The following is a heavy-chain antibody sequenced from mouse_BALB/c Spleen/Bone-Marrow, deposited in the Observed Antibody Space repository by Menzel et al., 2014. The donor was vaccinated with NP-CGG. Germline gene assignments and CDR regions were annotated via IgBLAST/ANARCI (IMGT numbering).Heavy chain of an antibody. CDR3: ARGHNYYYEAMDY. CDR1: GFSLTSYG. J-gene: IGHJ4*01. D-gene: IGHD1-1*01. V-gene: IGHV2-9*02. CDR2: IWAGGST. Sequence: VKLVESGPGLVAPSQSLSITCTVSGFSLTSYGVNWVRQPPGKGLEWLGVIWAGGSTNYNSALMSRLSISKDNSKSQVFLKMNSLQTDDTAMYYSARGHNYYYEAMDYWGQGTSVTVSS.